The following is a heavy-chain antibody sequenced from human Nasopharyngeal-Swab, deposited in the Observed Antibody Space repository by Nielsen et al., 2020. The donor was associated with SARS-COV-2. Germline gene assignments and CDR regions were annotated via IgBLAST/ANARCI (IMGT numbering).Heavy chain of an antibody. V-gene: IGHV1-69*04. J-gene: IGHJ3*02. CDR1: GGTFSSYA. D-gene: IGHD2-2*01. CDR2: IIPILGIA. Sequence: SVKVSCKASGGTFSSYAISWVRQAPGQGLEWMGRIIPILGIANYAQKFQGRVTITADKSTSTAYMELSSLRSEDTAVYYCAKNGGADIAVVPAAIVSSFDIWGQGTMVTVSS. CDR3: AKNGGADIAVVPAAIVSSFDI.